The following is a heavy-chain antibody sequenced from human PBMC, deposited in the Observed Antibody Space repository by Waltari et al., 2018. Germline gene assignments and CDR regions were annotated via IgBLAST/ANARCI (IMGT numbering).Heavy chain of an antibody. Sequence: QVQLVQSGAEVKKPGASVKVSCKASGYTFTGYYMHWVRQAPGQGLEWMGRINPNSGGTNYAQKFQGRVTMTRDTSISTAYMELSRLRSDDTAVYYCARGEEWQQLVLVAFDIWGQGTMVTVSS. V-gene: IGHV1-2*06. CDR3: ARGEEWQQLVLVAFDI. J-gene: IGHJ3*02. CDR2: INPNSGGT. D-gene: IGHD6-13*01. CDR1: GYTFTGYY.